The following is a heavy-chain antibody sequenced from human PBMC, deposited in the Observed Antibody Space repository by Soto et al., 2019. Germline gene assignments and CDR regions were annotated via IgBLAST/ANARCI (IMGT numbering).Heavy chain of an antibody. CDR1: GFTFSSYS. Sequence: PGGSLRLACAASGFTFSSYSMNWVRQAPGKGLEWVSSISSSSSYIYYADSVKGRFTISRDNAKNSLYLQMNSLRAEDTAVYYCARDSKYCSGGSCYLQAWFDPWGQGTLVTVSS. V-gene: IGHV3-21*01. CDR3: ARDSKYCSGGSCYLQAWFDP. CDR2: ISSSSSYI. J-gene: IGHJ5*02. D-gene: IGHD2-15*01.